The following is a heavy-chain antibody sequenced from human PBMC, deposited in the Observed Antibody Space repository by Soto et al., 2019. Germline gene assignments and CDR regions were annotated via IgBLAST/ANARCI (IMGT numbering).Heavy chain of an antibody. CDR2: ISGSGGST. D-gene: IGHD3-3*01. CDR3: ASYKEWLLSPPNC. J-gene: IGHJ4*02. Sequence: GGSLRLSCAASGFTFSSYAMSWVRQAPGKGLEWVSAISGSGGSTYYADSVKGRFTISRNNPKNTLYLQMNSLRAEDTAVYYCASYKEWLLSPPNCWGQGTLVTVSS. V-gene: IGHV3-23*01. CDR1: GFTFSSYA.